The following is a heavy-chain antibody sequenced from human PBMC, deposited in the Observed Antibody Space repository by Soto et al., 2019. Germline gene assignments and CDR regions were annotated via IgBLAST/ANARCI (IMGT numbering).Heavy chain of an antibody. J-gene: IGHJ4*02. D-gene: IGHD6-13*01. V-gene: IGHV1-18*01. CDR2: VSAYNGNT. CDR1: GFTFTSYG. CDR3: STGGSSWQPHEAY. Sequence: QVQLVQSGAEVKKPGASMKVSCKASGFTFTSYGISWVRQAPGQGLEWMGWVSAYNGNTKYAQKLQGRVTMTTDTSTTAAYMEPRSLRSDDTAVYYCSTGGSSWQPHEAYWGQGTLVTVSS.